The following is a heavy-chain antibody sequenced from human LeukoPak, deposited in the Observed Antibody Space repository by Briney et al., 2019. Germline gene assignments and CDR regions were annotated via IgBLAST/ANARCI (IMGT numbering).Heavy chain of an antibody. Sequence: GGSLRLSCAASGFTFSSYWMSWVRQAPGKGLEWVANIKQDGSEKYYVDSVKGRFTISRDNAKNSLYLQMNSLRAEDTAVYYCARYGSGSYWYYYGVDVWGQGTTVTVSS. J-gene: IGHJ6*02. D-gene: IGHD3-10*01. V-gene: IGHV3-7*01. CDR1: GFTFSSYW. CDR2: IKQDGSEK. CDR3: ARYGSGSYWYYYGVDV.